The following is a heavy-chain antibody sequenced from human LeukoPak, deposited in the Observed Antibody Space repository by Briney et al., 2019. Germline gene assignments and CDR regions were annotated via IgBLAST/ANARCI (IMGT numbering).Heavy chain of an antibody. J-gene: IGHJ6*02. V-gene: IGHV4-34*01. D-gene: IGHD4-17*01. CDR1: GGSFSGYY. CDR3: ARGLIYDYGDYVNYYYYGMDV. CDR2: INHSGST. Sequence: SETLSLTCAVYGGSFSGYYWSWIRQPPGKGLEWIGEINHSGSTNYNPSLKSRVTISVDTSKNQFSLKLSSVTAADTAVYYCARGLIYDYGDYVNYYYYGMDVWGQGTTVTVSS.